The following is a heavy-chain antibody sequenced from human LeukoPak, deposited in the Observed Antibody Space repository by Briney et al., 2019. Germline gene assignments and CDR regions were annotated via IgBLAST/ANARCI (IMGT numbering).Heavy chain of an antibody. CDR2: ITSDGTSI. CDR3: ARGGISSSCDY. V-gene: IGHV3-74*03. Sequence: GGSLRLSCAASGFSFSTTWMHWVRQPPGQGLVWVARITSDGTSISYAESVKGRFTISRDNAKNTLYLQMNSLRAEDTAVYYCARGGISSSCDYWGQGTLVTVSS. J-gene: IGHJ4*02. D-gene: IGHD6-13*01. CDR1: GFSFSTTW.